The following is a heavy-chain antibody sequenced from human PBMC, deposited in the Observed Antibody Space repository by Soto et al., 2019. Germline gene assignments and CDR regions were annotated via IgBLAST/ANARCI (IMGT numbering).Heavy chain of an antibody. CDR3: AKKDRIAGHRESGMDV. CDR1: GYTFTSYY. D-gene: IGHD6-13*01. V-gene: IGHV1-46*01. J-gene: IGHJ6*02. Sequence: ASVKVSSKASGYTFTSYYMHWVRQAPGQGLEWMGIINPSGGSTSYAQKFQGRVTMTRDTSTSTVYMELSSLRSEGTAVYYCAKKDRIAGHRESGMDVWGQGTTVTVSS. CDR2: INPSGGST.